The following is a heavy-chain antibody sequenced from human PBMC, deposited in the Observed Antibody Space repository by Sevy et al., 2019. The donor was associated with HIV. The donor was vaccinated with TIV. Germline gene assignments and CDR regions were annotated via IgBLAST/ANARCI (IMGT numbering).Heavy chain of an antibody. CDR2: FDPEDGET. CDR3: PTGLRGEYVDCSSCYRDYFAY. CDR1: GYTLIEFS. Sequence: ASVKVSFKVSGYTLIEFSMHWVRQAPGKGLEWMGGFDPEDGETIYAQRFQRRVTMTEDTSTDTAYMELSSLRSEDTAAYYWPTGLRGEYVDCSSCYRDYFAYWGQGTLVTVSS. V-gene: IGHV1-24*01. J-gene: IGHJ4*02. D-gene: IGHD2-15*01.